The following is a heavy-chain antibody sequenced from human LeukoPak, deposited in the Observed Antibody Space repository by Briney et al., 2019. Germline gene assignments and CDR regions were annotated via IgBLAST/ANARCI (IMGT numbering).Heavy chain of an antibody. D-gene: IGHD3-10*01. J-gene: IGHJ6*04. V-gene: IGHV3-11*04. CDR2: ISSSGSGI. CDR3: ARTTPGSADV. Sequence: KSGGSLRLSCAASGFTFSDYYMSWIRQAPGKGLEWLSYISSSGSGIFYADPVKGRFTMSRDNAKNSLYLQMNSLRAEDTAVYYCARTTPGSADVWGKGTTVTVSS. CDR1: GFTFSDYY.